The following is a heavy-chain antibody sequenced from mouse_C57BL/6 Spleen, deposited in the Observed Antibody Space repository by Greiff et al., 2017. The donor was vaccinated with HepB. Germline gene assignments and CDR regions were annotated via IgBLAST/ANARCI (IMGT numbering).Heavy chain of an antibody. Sequence: EVQVVESGGGLVKPGGSLKLSCAASGFTFSDYGMHWVRQAPEKGLEWVAYISSGSSTIYYADTVKGRFTISRDNAKNTLFLQMTSLRSEDTAMYYCARSEASDYAMDYWGQGTSVTVSS. J-gene: IGHJ4*01. V-gene: IGHV5-17*01. CDR2: ISSGSSTI. CDR3: ARSEASDYAMDY. CDR1: GFTFSDYG.